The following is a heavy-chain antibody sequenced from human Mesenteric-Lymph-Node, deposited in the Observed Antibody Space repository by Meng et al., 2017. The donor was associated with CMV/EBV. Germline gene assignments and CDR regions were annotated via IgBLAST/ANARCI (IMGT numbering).Heavy chain of an antibody. CDR3: ASLGWSGYYFDY. Sequence: SETLSLTCTVSGGSISSSSYYWGWIRQPPGKGLEWIGTIYYSGSTYYNPSLKSRVTISVDKSKNQFSLKLSSVTAADTAVYYCASLGWSGYYFDYWGQGTLVTVSS. CDR1: GGSISSSSYY. CDR2: IYYSGST. J-gene: IGHJ4*02. V-gene: IGHV4-39*07. D-gene: IGHD3-3*01.